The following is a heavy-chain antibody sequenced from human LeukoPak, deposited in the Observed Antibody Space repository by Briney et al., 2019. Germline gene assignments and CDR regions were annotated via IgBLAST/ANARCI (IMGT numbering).Heavy chain of an antibody. Sequence: PGGSLRLSCEASGFTFSSYSMNWVRQAPGKGLEWGSSINSSSSYIYYSDSVKGRFTISRDNAKNSLYLQMNSLRAEDTAVYYCARDPTGYYTPRPDFDYWGQGTLVTVSS. CDR3: ARDPTGYYTPRPDFDY. CDR2: INSSSSYI. CDR1: GFTFSSYS. V-gene: IGHV3-21*01. J-gene: IGHJ4*02. D-gene: IGHD3/OR15-3a*01.